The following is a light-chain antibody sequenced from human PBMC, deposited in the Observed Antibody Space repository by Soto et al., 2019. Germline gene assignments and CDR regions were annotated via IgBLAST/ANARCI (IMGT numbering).Light chain of an antibody. CDR3: VLYMGSGIWV. V-gene: IGLV8-61*01. CDR2: STS. CDR1: SGSVSTRYY. J-gene: IGLJ3*02. Sequence: QTVVTQEPSFSVSPGGTVTLTCGVSSGSVSTRYYPSWYQQTPGQAPRTLIYSTSTRSSGVPDRFSGSIVGNKAALTISGAQADDESDYYCVLYMGSGIWVFDGGTKVTVL.